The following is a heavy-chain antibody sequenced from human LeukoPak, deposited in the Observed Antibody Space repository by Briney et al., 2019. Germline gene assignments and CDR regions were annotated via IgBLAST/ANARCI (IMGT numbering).Heavy chain of an antibody. V-gene: IGHV4-34*01. CDR1: GGSFSGYY. CDR2: INHSGST. Sequence: SETLSLTCAVYGGSFSGYYWSWIRQPPGKGLEWIGEINHSGSTNYNPSLKSRVTISVDTSKNQFSLKLSSVTAADTAVYYCARGPITYYYDSSGYYYWGQGTLVTVSS. CDR3: ARGPITYYYDSSGYYY. D-gene: IGHD3-22*01. J-gene: IGHJ4*02.